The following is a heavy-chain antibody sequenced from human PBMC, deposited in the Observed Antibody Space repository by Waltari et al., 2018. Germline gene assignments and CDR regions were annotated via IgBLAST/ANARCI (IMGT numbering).Heavy chain of an antibody. CDR2: IYHSGST. CDR3: ARQVSSAFFQH. Sequence: QVQLQESGPGLVKPSETLSLTCAVSGYSISSGYYWGWIRQPPGKGLEWFGSIYHSGSTYYNPSLKSLVTISVDTSKNQFSLKLSSVTAADTAVYYCARQVSSAFFQHWGQGTLVTVSS. V-gene: IGHV4-38-2*01. D-gene: IGHD6-25*01. CDR1: GYSISSGYY. J-gene: IGHJ1*01.